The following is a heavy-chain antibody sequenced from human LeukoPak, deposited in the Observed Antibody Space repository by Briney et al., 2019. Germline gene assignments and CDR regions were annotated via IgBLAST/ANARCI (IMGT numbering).Heavy chain of an antibody. CDR3: ARVGSAEGMTGRI. CDR2: IYHSGST. CDR1: GGSISSSNW. J-gene: IGHJ3*02. Sequence: SETLSLTCAVSGGSISSSNWWRWVRQPPGKELQWIGEIYHSGSTTYNPSLKSRVTISVDKSKNKFSLKLSSVTAADTAVYYWARVGSAEGMTGRIWGEGTMVTASS. D-gene: IGHD3-16*01. V-gene: IGHV4-4*02.